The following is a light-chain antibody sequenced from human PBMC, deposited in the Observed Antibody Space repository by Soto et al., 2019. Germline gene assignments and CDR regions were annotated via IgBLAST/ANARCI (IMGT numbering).Light chain of an antibody. CDR3: SSFTTSGSRYV. CDR2: DVS. CDR1: SSDVGGYNY. V-gene: IGLV2-14*01. J-gene: IGLJ1*01. Sequence: QSVLTQPASVSGSPGQSITISCTGTSSDVGGYNYVSWYQQHPGKAPKLMIYDVSDRPSGVSNRFSGSKSGNTASLTISGLQAEDEADYWCSSFTTSGSRYVFGTGTKVTVL.